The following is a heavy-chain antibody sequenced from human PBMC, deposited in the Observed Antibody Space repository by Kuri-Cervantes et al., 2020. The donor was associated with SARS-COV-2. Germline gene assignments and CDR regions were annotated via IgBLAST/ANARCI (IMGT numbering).Heavy chain of an antibody. CDR1: GFTFSSYA. D-gene: IGHD3-10*01. V-gene: IGHV3-23*01. J-gene: IGHJ6*03. CDR2: ISGSGSST. Sequence: GGSLRLSCAASGFTFSSYAMSWVRQAPGKGLEWVSSISGSGSSTYYTDSVKGRFTISRDNSKNTQYLQMDSLRAEDTAVYYCAREVLWFGEFDYYYYYYMDVWGKGTTVTVSS. CDR3: AREVLWFGEFDYYYYYYMDV.